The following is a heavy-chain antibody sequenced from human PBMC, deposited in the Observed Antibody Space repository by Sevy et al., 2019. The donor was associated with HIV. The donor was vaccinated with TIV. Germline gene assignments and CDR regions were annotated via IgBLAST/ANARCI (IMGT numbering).Heavy chain of an antibody. Sequence: GGSLRLSCAASGFTFSSYAMSWVRQAPGKGLEWVSAISGSGGGTYYADSVKSRFTISRDKSKNRQYLQMNSLRAEDTAVYYCARDRIEYYYESSGPLGYWGQGTLVTVSS. CDR1: GFTFSSYA. V-gene: IGHV3-23*01. D-gene: IGHD3-22*01. CDR3: ARDRIEYYYESSGPLGY. J-gene: IGHJ4*02. CDR2: ISGSGGGT.